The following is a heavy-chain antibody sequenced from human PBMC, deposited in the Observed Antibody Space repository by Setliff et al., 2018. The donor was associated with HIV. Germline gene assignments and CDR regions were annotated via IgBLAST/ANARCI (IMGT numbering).Heavy chain of an antibody. CDR1: GFTFSNYW. V-gene: IGHV3-7*01. CDR3: TRKLAPGHGMDV. D-gene: IGHD3-3*02. CDR2: INQDGSEK. J-gene: IGHJ6*02. Sequence: PGGSLRLSCAASGFTFSNYWMNQVRQAPGKGLEWVANINQDGSEKNYVDSVKGRFTISRDNAKNSLYLQMDSLRVEDTTVYYCTRKLAPGHGMDVWGQGTTVTVSS.